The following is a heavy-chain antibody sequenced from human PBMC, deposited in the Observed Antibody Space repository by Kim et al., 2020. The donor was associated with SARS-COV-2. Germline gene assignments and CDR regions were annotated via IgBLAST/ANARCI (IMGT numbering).Heavy chain of an antibody. V-gene: IGHV3-74*01. CDR3: TTVVEY. Sequence: NNDGPGHLYADCVRGRFTISRDNAKNTVDLQLNSLGAEDTAVYYCTTVVEYWGQGTLVIVSS. CDR2: NNDGPGH. J-gene: IGHJ4*02.